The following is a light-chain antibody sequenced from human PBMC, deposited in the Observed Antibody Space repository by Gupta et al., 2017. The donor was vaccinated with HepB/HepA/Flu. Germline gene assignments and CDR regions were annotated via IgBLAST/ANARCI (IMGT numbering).Light chain of an antibody. CDR3: QQTHMPRT. CDR1: QSIANY. Sequence: DIQFTLSPSSLSASVGDRVTSTCRASQSIANYLNWYQHKPGKAPRRLIYSASSVMAGVTSRFRGTGPVRIFTLTINDGRQESCAAVCWQQTHMPRTCGQGTKVEI. V-gene: IGKV1-39*01. CDR2: SAS. J-gene: IGKJ1*01.